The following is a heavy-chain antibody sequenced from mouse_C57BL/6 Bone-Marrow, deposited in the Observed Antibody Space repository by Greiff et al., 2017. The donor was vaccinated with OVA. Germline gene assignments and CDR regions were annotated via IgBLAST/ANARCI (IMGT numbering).Heavy chain of an antibody. CDR2: IYPGSGNT. CDR1: GYTFTDYY. D-gene: IGHD1-1*02. Sequence: VQLQQSGAELVRPGASVKLSCKASGYTFTDYYINWVTQRPGQGLEWIARIYPGSGNTYYNEKFKGKATLTAEKSSSTAYMQLSSLTSEDSAVYFCAREEWSVYFDYWGQGTTLTVSS. J-gene: IGHJ2*01. V-gene: IGHV1-76*01. CDR3: AREEWSVYFDY.